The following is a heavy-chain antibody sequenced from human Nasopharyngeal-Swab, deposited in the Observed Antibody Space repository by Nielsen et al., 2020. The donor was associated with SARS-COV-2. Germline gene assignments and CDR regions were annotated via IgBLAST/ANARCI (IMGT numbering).Heavy chain of an antibody. V-gene: IGHV3-7*03. Sequence: GGSLRLSCAASGFTLSSYWMSWVRQAPGKGLEWVANIKEDGSEKYYVDSVKGRFTISRDNAKNSLYLQMNSLRAEDTAVYYCAGGNSADHWGQGTLVTVSS. CDR2: IKEDGSEK. CDR3: AGGNSADH. D-gene: IGHD4-23*01. J-gene: IGHJ4*02. CDR1: GFTLSSYW.